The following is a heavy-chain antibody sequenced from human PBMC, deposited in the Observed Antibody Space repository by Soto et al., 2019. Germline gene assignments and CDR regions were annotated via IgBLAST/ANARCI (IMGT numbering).Heavy chain of an antibody. CDR1: GFTFSSYA. V-gene: IGHV3-23*01. Sequence: EVQLLESGGGVVQPGGSLRLSCAASGFTFSSYAISWVRQAPGKGLEWVSAISGSGGSTYYADSVKGRCTISRDNSKNKLHLQMNSLRAEDTAVYYCAKQMVRGAWGQGTLVTVSS. J-gene: IGHJ4*02. CDR2: ISGSGGST. CDR3: AKQMVRGA. D-gene: IGHD3-10*01.